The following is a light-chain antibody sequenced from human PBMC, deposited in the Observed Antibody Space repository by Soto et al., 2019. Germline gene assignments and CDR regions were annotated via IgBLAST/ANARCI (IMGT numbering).Light chain of an antibody. J-gene: IGKJ1*01. Sequence: EIVLTQSAGALSLSPGEGATLSSRASQNFCSTHLAWYQQKPGQAPRLLIYDASNRATGTPARFSGSGSETDFTLPISSLEPEDFAVYYCHQYDSIVQTFGQGTKVDIK. CDR2: DAS. CDR3: HQYDSIVQT. CDR1: QNFCSTH. V-gene: IGKV3-20*01.